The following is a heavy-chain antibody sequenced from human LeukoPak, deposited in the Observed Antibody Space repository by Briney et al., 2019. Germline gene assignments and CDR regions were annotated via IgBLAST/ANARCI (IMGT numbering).Heavy chain of an antibody. J-gene: IGHJ4*02. D-gene: IGHD3-3*01. CDR1: GGSFSGYY. CDR2: INHSGST. V-gene: IGHV4-34*01. Sequence: PSETLSLTCAVYGGSFSGYYWSWIRQPPGKGLEWIGEINHSGSTNYNPSLKSRVTISLDTSQNQFSLRLSSVTAADTAVYYCARLQFLSGGYYAFDSWGQGSQVSVSS. CDR3: ARLQFLSGGYYAFDS.